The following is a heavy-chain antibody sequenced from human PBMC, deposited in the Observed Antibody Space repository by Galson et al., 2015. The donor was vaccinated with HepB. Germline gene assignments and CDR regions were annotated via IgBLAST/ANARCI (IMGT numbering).Heavy chain of an antibody. V-gene: IGHV1-2*02. CDR1: GYNFTGYY. CDR2: INPNSGGT. Sequence: SVKVSCKASGYNFTGYYMHWVRQAPGQGLEWMGWINPNSGGTNYEQKFQGRVTMTRDTSISTAYMELSRLRSDDTAVYYCARDLGGATNFDYWGQGTLVTVSS. D-gene: IGHD1-26*01. CDR3: ARDLGGATNFDY. J-gene: IGHJ4*02.